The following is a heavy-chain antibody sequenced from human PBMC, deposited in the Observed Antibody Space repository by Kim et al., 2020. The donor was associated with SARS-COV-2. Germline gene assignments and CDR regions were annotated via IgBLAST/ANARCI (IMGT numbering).Heavy chain of an antibody. CDR2: ICSDGSNK. D-gene: IGHD5-12*01. Sequence: GGSLRLSCAASGFTFSSYTMNWVRQAPGKGLEWVSFICSDGSNKYYADSVKGRFTISRDNSKNSLYLQMNSLRAEDTAVYYCASVDQYYFDYWGQGTL. CDR1: GFTFSSYT. J-gene: IGHJ4*02. CDR3: ASVDQYYFDY. V-gene: IGHV3-30*04.